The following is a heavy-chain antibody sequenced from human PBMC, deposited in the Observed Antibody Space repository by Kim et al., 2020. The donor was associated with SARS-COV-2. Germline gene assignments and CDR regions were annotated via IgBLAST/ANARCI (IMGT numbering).Heavy chain of an antibody. CDR2: MNPNSGNT. CDR1: GYTFTSYD. D-gene: IGHD2-2*01. V-gene: IGHV1-8*01. J-gene: IGHJ3*02. CDR3: ARVRYCSSTSCYLSFDI. Sequence: ASVKVSCKASGYTFTSYDINWVRQATGQGLEWMGWMNPNSGNTGYAQKFQGRVTMTRNTSISTAYMELSSLRSEDTAVYYCARVRYCSSTSCYLSFDIWGQGTMVTVSS.